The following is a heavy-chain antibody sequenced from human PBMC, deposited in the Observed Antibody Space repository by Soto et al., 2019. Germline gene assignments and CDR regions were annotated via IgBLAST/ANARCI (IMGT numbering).Heavy chain of an antibody. CDR1: GNTFTNFG. Sequence: QGQLVQSGAEVKKPGASVKVSCTASGNTFTNFGVTWVRQAPGQGLEWMGWISAYTDDPNYAQKFQGRVTMTIETSTSTAYLDLRSLTSDDTAVYYCARDPHEYWTSYWFDPWGQGTLVTVSS. CDR2: ISAYTDDP. D-gene: IGHD3-3*01. J-gene: IGHJ5*02. CDR3: ARDPHEYWTSYWFDP. V-gene: IGHV1-18*01.